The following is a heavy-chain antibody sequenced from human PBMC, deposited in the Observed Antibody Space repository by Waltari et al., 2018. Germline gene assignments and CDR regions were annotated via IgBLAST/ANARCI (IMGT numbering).Heavy chain of an antibody. D-gene: IGHD3-10*01. J-gene: IGHJ4*02. V-gene: IGHV4-39*07. Sequence: QLQLQESGPGLVKPSETLSLTCTVSGGSISSSSYYWGWIRQPPGKGLEWIGSIYYSGSTYYNPSLKSRVTISVDTSKNQFSLKLSSVTAADTAVYYCARDFWGSGSYDYWGQGTLVTVSS. CDR3: ARDFWGSGSYDY. CDR2: IYYSGST. CDR1: GGSISSSSYY.